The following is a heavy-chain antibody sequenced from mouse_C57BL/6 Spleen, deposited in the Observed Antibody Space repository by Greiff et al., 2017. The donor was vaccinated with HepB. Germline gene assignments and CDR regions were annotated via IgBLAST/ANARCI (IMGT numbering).Heavy chain of an antibody. J-gene: IGHJ1*03. CDR1: GFTFSSYA. D-gene: IGHD1-1*01. V-gene: IGHV5-4*01. Sequence: EVKVEESGGGLVKPGGSLKLSCAASGFTFSSYAMSWVRQTPEKRLEWVATISDGGSYTYYPDNVKGRFTISRDNAKNNLYLQMSHLKSEDTAMYYCAREGTTVVATDWYFDVWGTGTTVTVSS. CDR3: AREGTTVVATDWYFDV. CDR2: ISDGGSYT.